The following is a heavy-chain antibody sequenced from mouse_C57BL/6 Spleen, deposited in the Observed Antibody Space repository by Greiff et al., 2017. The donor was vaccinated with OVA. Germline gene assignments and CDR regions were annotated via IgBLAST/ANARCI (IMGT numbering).Heavy chain of an antibody. CDR2: IWGVGST. Sequence: VQVVESGPGLVAPSQSLSITCTVSGFSFTSYGVDWVRQSPGKGLEWLGVIWGVGSTNYNSALKSRLSISKDNSKSQVFLKMNSLQTDDTAMYYCASRTGTSPSFAYWGQGTLVTVSA. D-gene: IGHD4-1*01. V-gene: IGHV2-6*01. CDR1: GFSFTSYG. CDR3: ASRTGTSPSFAY. J-gene: IGHJ3*01.